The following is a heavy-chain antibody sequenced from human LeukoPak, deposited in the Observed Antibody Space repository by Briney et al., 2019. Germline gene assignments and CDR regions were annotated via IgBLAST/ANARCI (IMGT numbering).Heavy chain of an antibody. CDR1: GFTFSSYS. Sequence: PGGSLRLSCAASGFTFSSYSMNWVRQAPGKGLEWVSSISSSSYIYYADSVKGRFTISRDNAKNSLYLQMNSLRAEDTAVYYCAKGLYYYDSSALGHWGQGTLVTVSS. CDR3: AKGLYYYDSSALGH. J-gene: IGHJ4*02. V-gene: IGHV3-21*04. D-gene: IGHD3-22*01. CDR2: ISSSSYI.